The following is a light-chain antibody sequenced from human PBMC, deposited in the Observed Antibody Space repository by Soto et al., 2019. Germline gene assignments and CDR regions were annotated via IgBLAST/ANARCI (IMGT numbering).Light chain of an antibody. CDR2: DVT. CDR1: SSDVGAYNY. CDR3: SSYPSSRTYV. V-gene: IGLV2-14*03. Sequence: QSVLTQPASVSGSPGQSITVSCTGSSSDVGAYNYVSWYQQHPGKAPKLIIYDVTNRPSGISSRFSGAKSGNTASLTISGLQAEDEADYYCSSYPSSRTYVFGTGTKLTVL. J-gene: IGLJ1*01.